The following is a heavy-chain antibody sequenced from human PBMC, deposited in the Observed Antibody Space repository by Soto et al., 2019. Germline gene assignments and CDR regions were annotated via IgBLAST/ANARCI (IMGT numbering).Heavy chain of an antibody. CDR2: ISSNGGST. CDR1: GFTFENYA. J-gene: IGHJ6*02. D-gene: IGHD2-2*02. CDR3: VKFGGGGRYCSSTSCYSRGTPYYYGMDV. V-gene: IGHV3-64D*06. Sequence: PGGSLRLSCVASGFTFENYAMSWVRQAPGKGLEWVSAISSNGGSTYYADSVKGRFTISRDNSKNTLYLQMSSLRAEDTAVYYCVKFGGGGRYCSSTSCYSRGTPYYYGMDVWGQGTTVTVSS.